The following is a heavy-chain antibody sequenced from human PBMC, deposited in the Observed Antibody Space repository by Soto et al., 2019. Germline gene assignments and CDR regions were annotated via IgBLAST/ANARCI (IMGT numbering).Heavy chain of an antibody. CDR1: GYTFTSYD. CDR2: MNPNSGNT. J-gene: IGHJ3*01. Sequence: ASVKVSCKASGYTFTSYDINWVRQATGQGLEWMGWMNPNSGNTGYAQKFQGRVTMTRNTSISTAYMELSSLRSEDTAVYYCASSDLGELSLASDAFAFWGQGTMVTVSS. V-gene: IGHV1-8*01. CDR3: ASSDLGELSLASDAFAF. D-gene: IGHD3-16*02.